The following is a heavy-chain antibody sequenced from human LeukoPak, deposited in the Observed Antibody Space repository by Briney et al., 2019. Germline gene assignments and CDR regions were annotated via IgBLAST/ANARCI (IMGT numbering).Heavy chain of an antibody. J-gene: IGHJ4*02. V-gene: IGHV3-73*01. CDR3: TSSGSFYFDY. CDR1: GFTFSGSA. Sequence: PGGSLKLSCAASGFTFSGSAMHWVRQASGKGLEWVGRIRSKPYSHATAYAASVKGRFTISRDDSKNTAWLQVNSLKTEDTAVYYCTSSGSFYFDYWGQGTLVTVSS. CDR2: IRSKPYSHAT. D-gene: IGHD1-26*01.